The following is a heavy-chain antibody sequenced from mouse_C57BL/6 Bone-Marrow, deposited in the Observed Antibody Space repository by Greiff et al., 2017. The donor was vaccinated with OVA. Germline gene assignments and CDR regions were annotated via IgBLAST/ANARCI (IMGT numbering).Heavy chain of an antibody. CDR2: IDPSDSYT. Sequence: QVQLQQPGAELVKPGASVKLSCKASCYTFTSYWMQWVKQRPGQGLEWIGEIDPSDSYTNYNQKFKGKATLTVDTSSSTAYMQLSSLTSEDSAVYYCARDGYGSSYWYFDVWGTGTTVTVSS. V-gene: IGHV1-50*01. CDR1: CYTFTSYW. J-gene: IGHJ1*03. D-gene: IGHD1-1*01. CDR3: ARDGYGSSYWYFDV.